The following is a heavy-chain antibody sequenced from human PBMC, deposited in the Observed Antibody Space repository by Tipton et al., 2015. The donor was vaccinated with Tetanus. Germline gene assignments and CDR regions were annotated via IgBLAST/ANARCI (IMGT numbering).Heavy chain of an antibody. Sequence: QLVQSGAEVKRPGASVKVSCKASGGTFNSYTITWVRQAPGQGLEWMGGIIPMFGKETYSQDLQGRVSITADESTGTAYMELTNLKFEDTAVYYCARDQNGDFVYWGQGTLVTVSS. CDR1: GGTFNSYT. CDR3: ARDQNGDFVY. V-gene: IGHV1-69*01. CDR2: IIPMFGKE. J-gene: IGHJ4*02. D-gene: IGHD4-17*01.